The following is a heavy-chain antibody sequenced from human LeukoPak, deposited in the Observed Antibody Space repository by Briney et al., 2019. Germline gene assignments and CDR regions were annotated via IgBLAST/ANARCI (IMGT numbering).Heavy chain of an antibody. J-gene: IGHJ6*03. Sequence: PSETLSLTCSVSGGSLSGTYYWTWIRQLPGKALEWIGYIHHSGSTNYNPSLKSRVAISTDTSNKQFSLTLRSVTAADTAIYYCARGIREDDYNPDGYSYYYIDVWAKGTTVTVS. CDR1: GGSLSGTYY. CDR3: ARGIREDDYNPDGYSYYYIDV. D-gene: IGHD5-24*01. V-gene: IGHV4-61*01. CDR2: IHHSGST.